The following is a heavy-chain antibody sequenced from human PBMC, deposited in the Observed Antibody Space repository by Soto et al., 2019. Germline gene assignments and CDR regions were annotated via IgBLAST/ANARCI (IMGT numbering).Heavy chain of an antibody. CDR1: GYTFTSYG. Sequence: QVQLVQSGAEVKKPGASVKVSCKASGYTFTSYGISWVRQAPGQGLEWMGWINAYNGNTNYAQKLQGRVTMTTDTSTSKAYMQLTSRRSEDTAVYSCARDWVGVDYWGQGTLVTVSS. D-gene: IGHD3-16*01. V-gene: IGHV1-18*01. CDR2: INAYNGNT. J-gene: IGHJ4*02. CDR3: ARDWVGVDY.